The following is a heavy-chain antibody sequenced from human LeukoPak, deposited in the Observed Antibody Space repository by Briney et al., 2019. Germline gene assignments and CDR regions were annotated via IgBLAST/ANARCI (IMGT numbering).Heavy chain of an antibody. CDR3: ARVVYYYGSGTGNWFDP. D-gene: IGHD3-10*01. V-gene: IGHV4-61*10. Sequence: SETLSLTCTVSGDSISSGSYYWSWIRQPAGKGLEWIGRIYGRGGSNYNPSLKSRVTISVDKSKNQFSLKLSSVTAADTAVYYCARVVYYYGSGTGNWFDPWGQGTLVTVSS. CDR1: GDSISSGSYY. J-gene: IGHJ5*02. CDR2: IYGRGGS.